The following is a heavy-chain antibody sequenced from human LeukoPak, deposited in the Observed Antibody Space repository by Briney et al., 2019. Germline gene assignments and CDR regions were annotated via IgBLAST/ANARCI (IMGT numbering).Heavy chain of an antibody. V-gene: IGHV3-9*01. Sequence: GRSLRLSCAASGFTFDDYAMHWVRQAPGKGLEWVSVSSWNSGSIGYADSVKGRFTISRDNAKNSLYLQMNSLRAEDTALYYCAKDLAAAGLGVDYWGQGTLVTVSS. CDR1: GFTFDDYA. CDR2: SSWNSGSI. D-gene: IGHD6-13*01. J-gene: IGHJ4*02. CDR3: AKDLAAAGLGVDY.